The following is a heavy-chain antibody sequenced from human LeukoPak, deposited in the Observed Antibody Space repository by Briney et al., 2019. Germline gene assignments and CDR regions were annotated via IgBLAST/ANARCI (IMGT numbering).Heavy chain of an antibody. D-gene: IGHD1-26*01. CDR1: GYTFTDYY. CDR3: AREDDIGGSYFRGRLDL. CDR2: MNPKSGGT. J-gene: IGHJ2*01. Sequence: GASVKVSCKASGYTFTDYYMHWVRQAPGQGLEWMGWMNPKSGGTNYAQKFQGRVTMTRDTSITTAYMELSRLRSDDTAVYYCAREDDIGGSYFRGRLDLWGRGTLVTVSS. V-gene: IGHV1-2*02.